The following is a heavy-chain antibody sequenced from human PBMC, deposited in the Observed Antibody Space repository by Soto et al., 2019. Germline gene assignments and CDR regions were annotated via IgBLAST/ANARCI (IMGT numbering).Heavy chain of an antibody. V-gene: IGHV3-23*01. CDR3: AKGRGPAAMFALDY. D-gene: IGHD2-2*01. J-gene: IGHJ4*02. CDR2: ISGSGGST. CDR1: GFTFSSYA. Sequence: GGSLRLSCAASGFTFSSYAMSWVRQAPGKGLEWVSAISGSGGSTYYADSVKGRFTISGDNSKNTLYLQMSSLRAEDTAVYYCAKGRGPAAMFALDYWGQGTLVTVSS.